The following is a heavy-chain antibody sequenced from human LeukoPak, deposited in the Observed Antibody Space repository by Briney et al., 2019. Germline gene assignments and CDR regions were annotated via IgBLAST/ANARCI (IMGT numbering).Heavy chain of an antibody. CDR2: INHSGST. CDR1: GGSFSGDY. J-gene: IGHJ5*02. V-gene: IGHV4-34*01. D-gene: IGHD4-11*01. CDR3: ARSTSVRTVTRWFDP. Sequence: SETLSLTCAVYGGSFSGDYWSWVRQPPGKGLEWVGEINHSGSTNYNPSLKSRVTISVDTSKKQFSLKLSSVTAADTAVYYCARSTSVRTVTRWFDPRGQGTLVTVSS.